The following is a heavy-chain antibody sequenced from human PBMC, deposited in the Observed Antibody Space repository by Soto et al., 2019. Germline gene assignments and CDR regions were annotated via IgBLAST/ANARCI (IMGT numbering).Heavy chain of an antibody. CDR1: GGSFSDYA. D-gene: IGHD1-26*01. J-gene: IGHJ4*02. CDR3: ARGLGGSYLPFDY. CDR2: IVPMLRTP. Sequence: QVQLVQSGAEVKKPGSSVKVSCKASGGSFSDYAINWVRQAPGPGLEWMGGIVPMLRTPNYARKFKGRVTITADESTSTVSMELTSLTSDDTAVYYCARGLGGSYLPFDYWGQGTLVTVSS. V-gene: IGHV1-69*11.